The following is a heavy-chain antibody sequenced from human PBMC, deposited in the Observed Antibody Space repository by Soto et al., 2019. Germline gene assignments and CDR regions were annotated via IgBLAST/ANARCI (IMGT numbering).Heavy chain of an antibody. CDR3: ARAPRGNYGYPSYFDY. CDR2: IYHSGST. Sequence: SETLSLTCPVSGDSISRGGYYWNWLRQHPRKGLEWIGYIYHSGSTNYNPSLKSRVTISVDTSKNQFSLKLSSVTAADTAVYYCARAPRGNYGYPSYFDYWGQGTLVTVSS. D-gene: IGHD3-10*01. CDR1: GDSISRGGYY. V-gene: IGHV4-61*08. J-gene: IGHJ4*02.